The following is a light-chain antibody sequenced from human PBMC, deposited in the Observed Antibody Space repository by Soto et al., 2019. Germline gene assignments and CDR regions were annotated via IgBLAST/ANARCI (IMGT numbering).Light chain of an antibody. CDR3: MQGTHWPIT. Sequence: DVVMTQSPLSLPVTLGERASISCRSNQSLIHSDGIAYFSWFQQRPGRSPRRLIYKVSNRDSGVPARFSGSGSGTDFPLKISRVEAEDVGVYYCMQGTHWPITFGQGTRLEIK. V-gene: IGKV2-30*02. J-gene: IGKJ5*01. CDR1: QSLIHSDGIAY. CDR2: KVS.